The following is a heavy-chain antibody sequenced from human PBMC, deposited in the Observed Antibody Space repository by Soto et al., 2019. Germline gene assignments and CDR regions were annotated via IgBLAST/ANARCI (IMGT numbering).Heavy chain of an antibody. D-gene: IGHD3-3*01. CDR2: MYYSGST. CDR3: ARTRDFWSGNDAFDI. J-gene: IGHJ3*02. Sequence: PSETLSLTCTVSGGSVSSGSYYWSWIRQPPGKGLEWIGYMYYSGSTNYNPSLKSRVTISLDTSKNQFSLKLSSVTAADTAVYFCARTRDFWSGNDAFDIWGQGKMVT. V-gene: IGHV4-61*01. CDR1: GGSVSSGSYY.